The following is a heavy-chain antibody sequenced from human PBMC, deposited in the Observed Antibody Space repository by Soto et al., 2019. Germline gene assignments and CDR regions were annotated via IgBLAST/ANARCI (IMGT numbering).Heavy chain of an antibody. CDR3: AKDTVAVAGIPHNWFDP. Sequence: GGSLRLSCAASGFTFDDYAMHWVRQAPGKGLEWVSGISWNSGSIGYADSVKGRFTISRDNAKNSLYLQMNSLRAEDTALYYCAKDTVAVAGIPHNWFDPWGQGTLVTVSS. D-gene: IGHD6-19*01. J-gene: IGHJ5*02. CDR2: ISWNSGSI. V-gene: IGHV3-9*01. CDR1: GFTFDDYA.